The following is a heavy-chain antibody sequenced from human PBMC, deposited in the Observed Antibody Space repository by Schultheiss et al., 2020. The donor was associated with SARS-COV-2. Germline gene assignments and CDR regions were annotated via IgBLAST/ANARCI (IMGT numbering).Heavy chain of an antibody. CDR2: ISFSSSYQ. CDR3: ARDRIPGVGAFDI. Sequence: GGSLRLSCAASDFTFSSYTMHWVRQAPGKGLEWVSSISFSSSYQTYADSVRGRFTISRDNAKTALYLHMNSLRAEDTAVYFCARDRIPGVGAFDIWGQGTVVTGSS. V-gene: IGHV3-21*01. CDR1: DFTFSSYT. J-gene: IGHJ3*02. D-gene: IGHD3-10*01.